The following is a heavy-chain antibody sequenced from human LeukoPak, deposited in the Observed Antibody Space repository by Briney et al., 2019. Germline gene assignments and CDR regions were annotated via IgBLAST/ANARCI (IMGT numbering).Heavy chain of an antibody. Sequence: PGGSLRLSCAASGFTFSSYEMNWVRQAPGKGLEWVSYISSSGSTIYYADSAKGRFTISRDNAKNSLYLQMNSLRAEDTAVYYCARASGSGWYGEDYWGQGTLVTVSS. CDR3: ARASGSGWYGEDY. J-gene: IGHJ4*02. CDR1: GFTFSSYE. V-gene: IGHV3-48*03. CDR2: ISSSGSTI. D-gene: IGHD6-19*01.